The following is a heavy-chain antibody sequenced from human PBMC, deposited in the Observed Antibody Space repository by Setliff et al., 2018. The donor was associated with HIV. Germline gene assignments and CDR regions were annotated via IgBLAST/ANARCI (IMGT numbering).Heavy chain of an antibody. V-gene: IGHV4-38-2*02. Sequence: SETLSLTCNVSGFSISSNYYWGWVRQPPGRGLEWIGNIYHSGTAYYNPSFKTRVAISIDTSKNYVSLKLRSLTAADTAIYYCASHQHNFTGYYYYYYYMAVWGRGTMVTVSS. J-gene: IGHJ6*03. D-gene: IGHD3-9*01. CDR3: ASHQHNFTGYYYYYYYMAV. CDR2: IYHSGTA. CDR1: GFSISSNYY.